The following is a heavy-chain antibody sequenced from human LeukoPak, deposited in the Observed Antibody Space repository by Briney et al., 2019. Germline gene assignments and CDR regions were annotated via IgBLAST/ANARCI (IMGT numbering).Heavy chain of an antibody. V-gene: IGHV1-2*02. CDR2: INPNSGAT. CDR1: GYTFTIYY. J-gene: IGHJ4*02. CDR3: ARNPPYCTSTSCYNDY. Sequence: ASVKVSCTASGYTFTIYYMHWVRQAPGQGLEWMGWINPNSGATSYAQRFQGRVTMTRDTYISTAYMDLSGLTSDDTAVYYCARNPPYCTSTSCYNDYWGQGTLVTVSS. D-gene: IGHD2-2*02.